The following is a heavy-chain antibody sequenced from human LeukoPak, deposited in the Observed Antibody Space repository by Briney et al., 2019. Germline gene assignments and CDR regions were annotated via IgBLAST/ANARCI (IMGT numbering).Heavy chain of an antibody. D-gene: IGHD6-6*01. Sequence: SVKVSCKASGGTFSSYAISWVRQSPGQGLEWMGGIIHIFGTEKYAQKFQGRVTINTDESTSTAYMELSSLRSEDTAVYYCARGVIGQLAHSDAFDIWGQGTMVTVSS. CDR2: IIHIFGTE. V-gene: IGHV1-69*05. J-gene: IGHJ3*02. CDR1: GGTFSSYA. CDR3: ARGVIGQLAHSDAFDI.